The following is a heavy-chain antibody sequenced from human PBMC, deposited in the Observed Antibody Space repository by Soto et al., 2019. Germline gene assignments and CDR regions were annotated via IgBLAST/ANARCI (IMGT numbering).Heavy chain of an antibody. D-gene: IGHD3-10*01. J-gene: IGHJ4*02. CDR3: ARENYYALDY. CDR1: IGSISSYN. V-gene: IGHV4-59*01. Sequence: PSETLSLTGTVSIGSISSYNWHWVRQPPGKGLEWIGFINYSGSTHYNPSLKSRVTISLDTSKNQFSLKLNSVTAADTAVYYCARENYYALDYWGPGTLVTVSS. CDR2: INYSGST.